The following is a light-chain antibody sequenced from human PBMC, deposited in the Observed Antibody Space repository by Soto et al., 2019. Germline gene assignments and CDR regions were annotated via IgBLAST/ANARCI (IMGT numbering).Light chain of an antibody. CDR1: RNDVGGYNY. J-gene: IGLJ1*01. V-gene: IGLV2-14*01. CDR2: EVS. CDR3: SSYTSSSSYV. Sequence: QSALTQPASVAGSPGQSITLSRTGTRNDVGGYNYVYWYQQHPGKAPKLMIYEVSNRPSGVSNRFSGSKSGNTASLTISGLQAEDESDHYCSSYTSSSSYVFGTGTKVTVL.